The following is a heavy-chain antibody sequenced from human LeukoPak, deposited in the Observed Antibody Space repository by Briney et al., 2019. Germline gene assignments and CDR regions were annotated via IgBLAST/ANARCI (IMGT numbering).Heavy chain of an antibody. Sequence: PGGSLRLSCAASGFTFSSYAMHWVRQAPGKGLEWVAVISYDGSNKYYADSVKGRFTISRDNSKNTLYQQMNSLRAEDTAVYYCARDSAVTTTYYFDYWGQGTLVTVSS. J-gene: IGHJ4*02. CDR1: GFTFSSYA. CDR3: ARDSAVTTTYYFDY. D-gene: IGHD4-17*01. V-gene: IGHV3-30-3*01. CDR2: ISYDGSNK.